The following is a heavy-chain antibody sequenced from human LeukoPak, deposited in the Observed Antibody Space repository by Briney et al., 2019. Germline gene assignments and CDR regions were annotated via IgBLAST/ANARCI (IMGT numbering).Heavy chain of an antibody. V-gene: IGHV1-18*01. CDR1: GYTFTSYG. D-gene: IGHD6-13*01. CDR2: ISGINTNT. CDR3: ARARFSSRNRDGYFDS. J-gene: IGHJ4*02. Sequence: ASVKVSCKASGYTFTSYGISWVRQAPGQGLEWMGWISGINTNTNYAQKVQGRVTMTADTSTATAYMELRSLRSDDTAVYYCARARFSSRNRDGYFDSWGEGTLVTVSS.